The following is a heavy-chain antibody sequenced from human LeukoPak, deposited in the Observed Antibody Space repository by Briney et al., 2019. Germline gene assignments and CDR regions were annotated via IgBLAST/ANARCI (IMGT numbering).Heavy chain of an antibody. V-gene: IGHV3-33*08. CDR1: GFTFSSYS. D-gene: IGHD4-23*01. CDR3: ARDWRATVVTPPGY. CDR2: IWYDGSNK. Sequence: GGSLRLSCAASGFTFSSYSMNWVRQAPGKGLEWVAVIWYDGSNKYYADSVKGRFTISRDNSKNTLYLQMNSLRAEDTAVYYCARDWRATVVTPPGYWGQGTLVTVSS. J-gene: IGHJ4*02.